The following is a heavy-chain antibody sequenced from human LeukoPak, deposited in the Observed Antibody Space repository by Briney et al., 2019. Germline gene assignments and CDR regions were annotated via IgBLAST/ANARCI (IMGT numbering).Heavy chain of an antibody. V-gene: IGHV4-59*01. CDR2: IYYSGST. J-gene: IGHJ6*02. D-gene: IGHD3-9*01. Sequence: PSETLPLTCTVSGGSISSYYWSWIRQPPGKGLEWIGYIYYSGSTNYNPSLKSRVTISVDTSKNQFSLKLSSVTAADTAVYYCAREGSHVLRYFDWLSSPPYYGMDVWGQGTTVTVSS. CDR1: GGSISSYY. CDR3: AREGSHVLRYFDWLSSPPYYGMDV.